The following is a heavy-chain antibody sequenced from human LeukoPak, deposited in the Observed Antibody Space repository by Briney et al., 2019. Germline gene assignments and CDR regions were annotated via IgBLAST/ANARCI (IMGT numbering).Heavy chain of an antibody. CDR3: ALLAVASDFDY. CDR1: GFPFSIYE. CDR2: IGSSGTTI. Sequence: PGGSLRLSCPVSGFPFSIYEMNWVRQAPGKGLEWVSNIGSSGTTIYYADSVKGRFSISRDNAKSSLYLQMNSLRVEDTAVYYCALLAVASDFDYWGQGALVTVSS. J-gene: IGHJ4*02. V-gene: IGHV3-48*03. D-gene: IGHD6-19*01.